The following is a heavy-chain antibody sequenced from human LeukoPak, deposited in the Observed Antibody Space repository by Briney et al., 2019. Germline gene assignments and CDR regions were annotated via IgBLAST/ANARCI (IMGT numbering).Heavy chain of an antibody. CDR3: ARGEGPAATLRYSDH. D-gene: IGHD2-15*01. Sequence: SVKVSCKASGGTFSSYAISWVRQAPGQGLEWMGGIIPIFGTANYAQKFQGRVTITTDESTSTAYMELSSLRSEDTAVYYCARGEGPAATLRYSDHWGQGTLVTVSS. CDR2: IIPIFGTA. CDR1: GGTFSSYA. J-gene: IGHJ4*02. V-gene: IGHV1-69*05.